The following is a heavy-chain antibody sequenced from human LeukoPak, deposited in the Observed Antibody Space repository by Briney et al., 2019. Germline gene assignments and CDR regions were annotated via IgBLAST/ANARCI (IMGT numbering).Heavy chain of an antibody. CDR2: IYWDDDK. V-gene: IGHV2-5*02. CDR3: AHITSSSWEQTAPYFDY. D-gene: IGHD6-13*01. Sequence: SGPTLVKPTQTLTLTCTFSGFSLSTRGVGVGWIRQPPRKALEWLALIYWDDDKRYSPSLKSRLTITKDTSKNQVVLTMTNMDPVDTATYYCAHITSSSWEQTAPYFDYWGQGTLVTVSS. J-gene: IGHJ4*02. CDR1: GFSLSTRGVG.